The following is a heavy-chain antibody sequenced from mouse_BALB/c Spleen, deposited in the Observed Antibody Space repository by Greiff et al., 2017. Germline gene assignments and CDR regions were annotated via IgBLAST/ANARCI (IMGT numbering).Heavy chain of an antibody. CDR1: GFTFSSYW. D-gene: IGHD1-2*01. J-gene: IGHJ4*01. Sequence: EVKVEESGGGLVQPGGSMKLSCVASGFTFSSYWMSWVRQSPEKGLEWVAEIRLKSDNYATHYAESVKGKFTISRDDSKSRLYLQMNSLRAEDTGIYYCVPTLLRYAMDYWGQGTSVTVSS. CDR2: IRLKSDNYAT. V-gene: IGHV6-6*02. CDR3: VPTLLRYAMDY.